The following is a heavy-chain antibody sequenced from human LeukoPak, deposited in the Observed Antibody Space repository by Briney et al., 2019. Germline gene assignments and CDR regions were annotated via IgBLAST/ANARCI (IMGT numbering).Heavy chain of an antibody. D-gene: IGHD6-13*01. CDR1: GGTFSSYA. V-gene: IGHV1-69*06. J-gene: IGHJ4*02. CDR2: IIPIFGTA. CDR3: ARDAAAAGTLDFGY. Sequence: SVKVSCKASGGTFSSYAISWVRQAPGQGLEWMGGIIPIFGTANYAQKFQGRVTITADKSTSTGYMELSSLRSEDTAVYYCARDAAAAGTLDFGYWGQGTLVTVSS.